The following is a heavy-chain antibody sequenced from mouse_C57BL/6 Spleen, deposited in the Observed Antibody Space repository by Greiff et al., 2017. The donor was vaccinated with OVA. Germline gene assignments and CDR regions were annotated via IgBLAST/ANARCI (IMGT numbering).Heavy chain of an antibody. Sequence: EVQLVESGGGLVKPGGSLKLSCAASGFTFSDYGMHWVRQAPEKGLEWVAYISSGSSTIYYADTVKGRFTISRDNAKNTLYLQMTSLRSEDTAMYYCARAEITGPFAYWGQGTLVTVSA. CDR1: GFTFSDYG. J-gene: IGHJ3*01. CDR3: ARAEITGPFAY. V-gene: IGHV5-17*01. CDR2: ISSGSSTI. D-gene: IGHD4-1*01.